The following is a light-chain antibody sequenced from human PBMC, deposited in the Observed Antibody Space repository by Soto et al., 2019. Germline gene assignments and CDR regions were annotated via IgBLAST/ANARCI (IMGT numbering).Light chain of an antibody. Sequence: IVMTQSPSTLSLSPGERATLSCRASQSVSSYLAWYQQKPGQAPRLLIYDASTRATGIQARFSGSGSGTDFTLTISSLEPEDFAVYYCQQRSNWPPTFGQGTK. CDR1: QSVSSY. CDR3: QQRSNWPPT. J-gene: IGKJ1*01. V-gene: IGKV3-11*01. CDR2: DAS.